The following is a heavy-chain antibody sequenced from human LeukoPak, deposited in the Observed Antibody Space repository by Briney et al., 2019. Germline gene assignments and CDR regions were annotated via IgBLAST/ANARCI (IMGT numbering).Heavy chain of an antibody. V-gene: IGHV1-69*01. CDR2: IIPIFGTA. Sequence: SVKVSCKASGGTFSSYAISWVRQPPGQGLEWMGGIIPIFGTANYAQKFQGRVTITADESTSTAYMELSSLRSEDTAVYYCARGVRKQRGYFDYWGQGTLVTVSS. CDR1: GGTFSSYA. J-gene: IGHJ4*02. D-gene: IGHD6-25*01. CDR3: ARGVRKQRGYFDY.